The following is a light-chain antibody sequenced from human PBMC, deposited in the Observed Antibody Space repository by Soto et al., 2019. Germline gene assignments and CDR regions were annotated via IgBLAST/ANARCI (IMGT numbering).Light chain of an antibody. CDR1: QDIGNK. CDR3: QKYDIAPFT. V-gene: IGKV1-27*01. CDR2: AAS. Sequence: SQMTQSPSSLSPSVGDRVTITCRASQDIGNKLAWYQQRPGNAPKLLIYAASTLQSGVPSRFSGSGAGTDFTLTISGLQPEDVATYYCQKYDIAPFTFGPGTKVDIK. J-gene: IGKJ3*01.